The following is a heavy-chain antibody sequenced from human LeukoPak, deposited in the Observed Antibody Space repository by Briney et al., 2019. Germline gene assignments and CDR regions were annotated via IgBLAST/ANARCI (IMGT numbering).Heavy chain of an antibody. CDR2: IYYRGNT. D-gene: IGHD3-10*01. CDR1: GGSINDYY. V-gene: IGHV4-59*01. CDR3: ARVFSGRRPFEL. J-gene: IGHJ4*02. Sequence: KSSETLTLTCTVSGGSINDYYWNWLRQPPGKGLEWIGFIYYRGNTNNNPSLKSRVTTAIDTSKKQFSLNLSSVTAADTDIYYCARVFSGRRPFELWGQGILVTVSS.